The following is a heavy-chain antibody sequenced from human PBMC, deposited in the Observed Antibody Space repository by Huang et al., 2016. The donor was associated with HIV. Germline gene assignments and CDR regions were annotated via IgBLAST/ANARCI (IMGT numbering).Heavy chain of an antibody. CDR3: ARGQGGYYYYYMDV. V-gene: IGHV4-34*01. CDR2: INHSEGA. CDR1: GGSFSGYY. J-gene: IGHJ6*03. Sequence: QVQLQQWGAGLLRPSETLSLTCAVYGGSFSGYYGTWIRQPPGKGREWIGEINHSEGANYNPALKSRVTISVDTSRNQFSLTLTSVTAADTAVYYCARGQGGYYYYYMDVWGKGTTVTVSS.